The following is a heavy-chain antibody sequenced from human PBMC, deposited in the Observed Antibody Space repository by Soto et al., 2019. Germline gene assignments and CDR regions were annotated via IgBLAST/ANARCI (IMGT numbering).Heavy chain of an antibody. CDR1: GFTFINTG. CDR2: ITGNGDTT. D-gene: IGHD3-22*01. CDR3: VKIDGYFDY. Sequence: EVQVLQSGGGLVPPGGSLRLSCAGSGFTFINTGMRWVRQAPGQGLEWVSAITGNGDTTYYAHSVKGRFTISRDKSKSTLYLQMNILRAEDTAVYYCVKIDGYFDYWGQGTLVTVSS. V-gene: IGHV3-23*01. J-gene: IGHJ4*02.